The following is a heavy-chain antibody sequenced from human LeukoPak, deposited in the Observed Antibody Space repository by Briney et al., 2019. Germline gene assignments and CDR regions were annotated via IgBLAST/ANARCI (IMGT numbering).Heavy chain of an antibody. J-gene: IGHJ5*02. CDR1: GGSISSGSYY. CDR2: IYTSGST. V-gene: IGHV4-61*02. D-gene: IGHD3/OR15-3a*01. Sequence: SETLSLTCTVSGGSISSGSYYWSWIRQPAGKGLEWIGRIYTSGSTNYNPSLKSRVTISVDTSKNQFSLKLSSVTAADTAVYYCARDGLLNWFDPWGQGTLVTVSS. CDR3: ARDGLLNWFDP.